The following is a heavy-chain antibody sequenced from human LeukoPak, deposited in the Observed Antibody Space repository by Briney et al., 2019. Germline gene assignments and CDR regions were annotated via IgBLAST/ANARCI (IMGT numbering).Heavy chain of an antibody. CDR1: GYTFSSYT. D-gene: IGHD1-26*01. J-gene: IGHJ4*02. Sequence: ASVKVPCKASGYTFSSYTMNWVRQAPGQGLEWMGWINTNTGNPTYAQDYTGRFVFSLDTSVSTTYLRISRLKAEDTAVYYCASGPSYSGSNEYFDSWGQGTLVTVSS. CDR3: ASGPSYSGSNEYFDS. CDR2: INTNTGNP. V-gene: IGHV7-4-1*02.